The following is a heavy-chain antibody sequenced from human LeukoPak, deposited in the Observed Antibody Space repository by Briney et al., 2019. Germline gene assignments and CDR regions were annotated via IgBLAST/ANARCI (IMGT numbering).Heavy chain of an antibody. V-gene: IGHV3-53*01. D-gene: IGHD5-12*01. CDR3: AARGYSGYDYLDY. Sequence: QPGGSLRLSCAASGFTVSTNYMTWVRQAPGKGLEWVSVIYSGGSTYYADSVKGRFTISRDNSKNTLYLQMNSLRAEDTAVYYCAARGYSGYDYLDYWGQGTLVTVSS. CDR2: IYSGGST. J-gene: IGHJ4*02. CDR1: GFTVSTNY.